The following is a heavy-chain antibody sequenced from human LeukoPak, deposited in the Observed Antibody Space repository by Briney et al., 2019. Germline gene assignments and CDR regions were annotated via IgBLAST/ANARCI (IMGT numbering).Heavy chain of an antibody. CDR2: IYYSGST. Sequence: SETLSLTCTVSGGSISGYYWSWIRQPPGKGLEWIAYIYYSGSTNYNPSLKSRVTISLDTSKNQFSLKLTSVTAADTAVYHCARDRPGGSSLDYWGQGTLVTVSS. CDR3: ARDRPGGSSLDY. CDR1: GGSISGYY. V-gene: IGHV4-59*01. J-gene: IGHJ4*02. D-gene: IGHD6-13*01.